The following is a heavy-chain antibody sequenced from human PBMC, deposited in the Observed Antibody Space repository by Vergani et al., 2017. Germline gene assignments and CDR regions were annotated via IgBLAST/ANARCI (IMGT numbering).Heavy chain of an antibody. CDR3: AKGDIVVVPAAMGKGYSYGNAFDI. D-gene: IGHD2-2*01. V-gene: IGHV3-23*01. J-gene: IGHJ3*02. CDR1: GFTFSSYA. Sequence: EVQLLESGGGLVQPGGSLRLSCAASGFTFSSYAMSWVRQAPGKGLEWVSSISGSGCSTYYADSVKGRFTISRDNSKNTLYLQMNSLRAEDTGVYYCAKGDIVVVPAAMGKGYSYGNAFDICGQGRMVTVSS. CDR2: ISGSGCST.